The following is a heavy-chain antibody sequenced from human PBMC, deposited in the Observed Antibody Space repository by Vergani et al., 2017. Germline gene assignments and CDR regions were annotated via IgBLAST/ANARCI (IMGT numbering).Heavy chain of an antibody. J-gene: IGHJ4*02. Sequence: QMQLVQSGAEVKKTGSSVKVSCKASGYTFTYRYLHWVRQAPGQALEWMGWITPFNGNTNYAQKFQDRVTITRDRSMSTAYMELSSLRSEDTAVYYCARQGPGATYDYWGQGTLVTVSS. D-gene: IGHD1-26*01. CDR2: ITPFNGNT. V-gene: IGHV1-45*02. CDR1: GYTFTYRY. CDR3: ARQGPGATYDY.